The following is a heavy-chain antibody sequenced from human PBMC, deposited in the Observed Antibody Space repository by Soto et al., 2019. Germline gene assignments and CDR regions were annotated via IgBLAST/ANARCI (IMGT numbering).Heavy chain of an antibody. CDR3: SRPAIAAAVGAFEG. CDR1: GYSFTSYW. J-gene: IGHJ3*01. V-gene: IGHV5-51*01. CDR2: IYPGDSDT. D-gene: IGHD6-13*01. Sequence: PGESLKISCKGSGYSFTSYWIGWVRQMPGKGLEWMGIIYPGDSDTTYSPSFQGQVTISADKSISTAYLQWSSLKASDTAMYYCSRPAIAAAVGAFEGWGQGTMVTVAS.